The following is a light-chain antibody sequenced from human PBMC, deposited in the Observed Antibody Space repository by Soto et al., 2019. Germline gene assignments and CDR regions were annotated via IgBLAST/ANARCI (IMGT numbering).Light chain of an antibody. CDR3: LQDYDYPRT. CDR1: QSINSW. CDR2: AAS. J-gene: IGKJ1*01. V-gene: IGKV1-5*01. Sequence: DIQMTQSPSTLSASVGDRVTITCRASQSINSWLAWYQQKPGKAPKLLISAASRLQSGVPSRFSGRGSGTDFTLTISSLQPEDFATYYCLQDYDYPRTFGQGTKVDIK.